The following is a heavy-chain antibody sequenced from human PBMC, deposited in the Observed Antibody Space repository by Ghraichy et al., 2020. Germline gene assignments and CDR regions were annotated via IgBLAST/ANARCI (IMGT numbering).Heavy chain of an antibody. D-gene: IGHD1-7*01. J-gene: IGHJ4*02. CDR2: INGDGSEK. V-gene: IGHV3-7*03. CDR1: EFAFSNYW. Sequence: GESLNISCAASEFAFSNYWMNWVRQTPGKGLEWVANINGDGSEKHYGDCVKGRFTVSRDNAKNSLYLQMNSLRAEDTAVYYCGRGVRGTPGTDYWGQGTLVTVSS. CDR3: GRGVRGTPGTDY.